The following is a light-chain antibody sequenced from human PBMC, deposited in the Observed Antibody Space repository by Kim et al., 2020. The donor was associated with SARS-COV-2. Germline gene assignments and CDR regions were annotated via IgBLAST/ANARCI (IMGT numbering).Light chain of an antibody. CDR3: TSFATTKSWV. V-gene: IGLV2-14*04. J-gene: IGLJ3*02. CDR2: DVN. CDR1: RGDLGAYIF. Sequence: GHSVTNSCRGTRGDLGAYIFVSWFRQHPGKAPQLRMYDVNKRPSGVSDLCSGAKSGSTASLTISGLQGEDEADYDCTSFATTKSWVFGGGTKLTVL.